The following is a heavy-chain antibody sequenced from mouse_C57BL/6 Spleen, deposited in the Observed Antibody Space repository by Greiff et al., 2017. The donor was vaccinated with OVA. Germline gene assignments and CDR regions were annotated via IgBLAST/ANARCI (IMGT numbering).Heavy chain of an antibody. J-gene: IGHJ3*01. V-gene: IGHV1-15*01. CDR1: GYTFTDYE. CDR3: TGAVRFAY. D-gene: IGHD1-1*01. CDR2: IDPETGGT. Sequence: VKLQESGAELVRPGASVTLSCKASGYTFTDYEMHWVKQTPVHGLEWIGAIDPETGGTAYNPKFKGKATLTADKSSSPAYMELRSLTSEDSAVYYCTGAVRFAYWGQGTLVTVSA.